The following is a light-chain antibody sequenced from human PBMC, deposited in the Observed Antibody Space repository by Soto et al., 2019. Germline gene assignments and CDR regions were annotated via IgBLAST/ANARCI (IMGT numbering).Light chain of an antibody. Sequence: DIQMTQSPSTLSASVGDRVTITCRASQSLSSWLAWYQQKPGKAPKSLIYKASSLESGVPSRFSGSGSGTEFTLTISSLQPDDFATYYCQQYLSYPITFGQGTLLEMK. CDR1: QSLSSW. CDR2: KAS. J-gene: IGKJ5*01. V-gene: IGKV1-5*03. CDR3: QQYLSYPIT.